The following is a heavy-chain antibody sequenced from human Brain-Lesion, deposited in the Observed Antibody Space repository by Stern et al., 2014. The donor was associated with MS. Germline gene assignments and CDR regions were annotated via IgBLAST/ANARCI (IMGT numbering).Heavy chain of an antibody. CDR1: GYTFTGFF. D-gene: IGHD2-15*01. CDR3: ARGYPFFDN. CDR2: INPNTGFP. V-gene: IGHV1-2*04. J-gene: IGHJ4*02. Sequence: VQLVESGAEVKKPGASVTVSCTASGYTFTGFFLHWVRQAPGQGLEWVGCINPNTGFPKAAQKFQGWVTLTRDTSINTVYMELNRLKSDDTAVFYCARGYPFFDNWGQGTLVTVSS.